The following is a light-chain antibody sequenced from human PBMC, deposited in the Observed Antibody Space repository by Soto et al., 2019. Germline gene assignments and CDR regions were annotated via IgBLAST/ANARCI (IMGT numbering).Light chain of an antibody. CDR1: HSISTC. Sequence: DIQMTQSPSTLSASLGDRVTITCRARHSISTCLAWYQQKPGKAPKLLISEASNLQSGVPSRFSGSGSGTEFTLTISSLQPDDIGTYYCQEYSRYFGGGTKVEIK. V-gene: IGKV1-5*01. J-gene: IGKJ4*01. CDR3: QEYSRY. CDR2: EAS.